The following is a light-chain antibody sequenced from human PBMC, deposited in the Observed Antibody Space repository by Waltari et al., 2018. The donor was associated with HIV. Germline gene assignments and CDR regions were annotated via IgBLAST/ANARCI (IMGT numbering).Light chain of an antibody. Sequence: DIQMTQSPSSLSASIGDRVTITCRASQSIKRNLNWFQQKSGKAPNILIYATATLQNGFPTKFSGSGSETNYTLTIPRLQPEDFATYYCQLSYATPRSFGQGTKL. CDR3: QLSYATPRS. CDR1: QSIKRN. CDR2: ATA. V-gene: IGKV1-39*01. J-gene: IGKJ2*03.